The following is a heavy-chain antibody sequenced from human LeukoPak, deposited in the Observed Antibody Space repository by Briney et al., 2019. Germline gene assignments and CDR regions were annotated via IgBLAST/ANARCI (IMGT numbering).Heavy chain of an antibody. CDR1: GYTFTSYG. Sequence: ASVKVSCKASGYTFTSYGISWVRQAPGQGLEWMGWISAYNGNTNYAQKLQGRVTMTTDTSTSTAYMELRSLRSDDRAVYYCARVLLWFGELLWPDYWGQGTLVTVSS. D-gene: IGHD3-10*01. CDR3: ARVLLWFGELLWPDY. CDR2: ISAYNGNT. J-gene: IGHJ4*02. V-gene: IGHV1-18*01.